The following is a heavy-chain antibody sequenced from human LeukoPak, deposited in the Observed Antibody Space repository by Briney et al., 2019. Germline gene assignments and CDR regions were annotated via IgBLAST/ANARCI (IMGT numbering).Heavy chain of an antibody. CDR3: ARGEMATILD. CDR2: IYYSGST. J-gene: IGHJ4*02. V-gene: IGHV4-59*01. D-gene: IGHD5-24*01. CDR1: GGSISNYY. Sequence: PSETLSLTCTVSGGSISNYYWSWIRQPPGKGLEWIGYIYYSGSTNYNPSLKSRVTISVDTSKNQFSLKLSSVTAADTAVYYCARGEMATILDWGQGTLVTVSS.